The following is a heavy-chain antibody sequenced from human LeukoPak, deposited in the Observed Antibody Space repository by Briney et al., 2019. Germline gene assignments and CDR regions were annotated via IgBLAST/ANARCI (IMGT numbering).Heavy chain of an antibody. D-gene: IGHD1-26*01. CDR3: AAGGSGSYPDAFDI. J-gene: IGHJ3*02. V-gene: IGHV4-59*01. CDR1: GGSISSYC. Sequence: PSETLSLTCTVSGGSISSYCCSWSWQPPGKGLGWVGYIYYSASTNYTPSLKSRVTISVSTSKNQFSLKLSSVTAADTAVYYCAAGGSGSYPDAFDIWGQGTMVTVSS. CDR2: IYYSAST.